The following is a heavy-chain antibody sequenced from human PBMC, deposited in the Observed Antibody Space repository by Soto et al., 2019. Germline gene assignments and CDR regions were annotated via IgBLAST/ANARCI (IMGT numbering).Heavy chain of an antibody. CDR2: TYYRSKWYN. Sequence: PSQTLSLTCAISGDSVSSNSAAWNWIRQSPSRGLEWLGRTYYRSKWYNDYAVSVKSRITINPDTSKNQFSLQLNSVTPEDTAVYYCARDDHRIVATITREDDYYYMDVWGKGTTVTVSS. D-gene: IGHD5-12*01. CDR3: ARDDHRIVATITREDDYYYMDV. J-gene: IGHJ6*03. V-gene: IGHV6-1*01. CDR1: GDSVSSNSAA.